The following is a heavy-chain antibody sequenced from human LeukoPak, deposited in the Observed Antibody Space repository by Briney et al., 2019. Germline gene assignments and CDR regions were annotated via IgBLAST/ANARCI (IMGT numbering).Heavy chain of an antibody. Sequence: GGSLRLSCAASGFTFSSYAMHWVRQAPGKGLEWVAVISYDGSNKYYADSVKGRFTISRDNSKNTLYLEMNSLRAEDTAVYYCARVSSPWGQGTLVTVSS. CDR2: ISYDGSNK. J-gene: IGHJ5*02. CDR3: ARVSSP. V-gene: IGHV3-30*04. CDR1: GFTFSSYA.